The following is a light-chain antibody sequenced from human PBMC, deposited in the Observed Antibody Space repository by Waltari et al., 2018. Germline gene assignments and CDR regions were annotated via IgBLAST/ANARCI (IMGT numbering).Light chain of an antibody. Sequence: CRASQSISKWFAWYQQKPGKAPNLLIYKASTLVSGGPSRFSGSGSVTDFTLTISSLQPDDFATYYCQQYNSYSLLTFGGGTKIEIK. V-gene: IGKV1-5*03. CDR1: QSISKW. J-gene: IGKJ4*01. CDR2: KAS. CDR3: QQYNSYSLLT.